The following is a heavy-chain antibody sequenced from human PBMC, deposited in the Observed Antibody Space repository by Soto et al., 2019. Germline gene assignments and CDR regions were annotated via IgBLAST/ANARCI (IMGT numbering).Heavy chain of an antibody. CDR1: GYPXTAYQ. Sequence: SXKVSFESSGYPXTAYQINLVRQAPGHGLEWIGLINPNTCDTKSGQNFQGKVTITRDTSLITAYIELSGMRSNDSSVHYCARDDLYDSSNAFDIWGQGTICTVS. D-gene: IGHD3-22*01. CDR3: ARDDLYDSSNAFDI. V-gene: IGHV1-2*02. J-gene: IGHJ3*02. CDR2: INPNTCDT.